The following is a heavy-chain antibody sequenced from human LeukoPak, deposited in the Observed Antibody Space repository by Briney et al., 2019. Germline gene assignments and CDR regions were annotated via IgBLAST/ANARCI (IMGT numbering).Heavy chain of an antibody. J-gene: IGHJ4*02. Sequence: GGSLRLSCAASGFTFSSYEMNWVRQAPGKGLEWVSYISSSGSTIYYADSVKGRFTISRDNAKNSLYLQMNSLRAEDTAVYYCAREGMVYASRRYYFDYWGQGTLVTVSS. CDR1: GFTFSSYE. CDR3: AREGMVYASRRYYFDY. CDR2: ISSSGSTI. V-gene: IGHV3-48*03. D-gene: IGHD2-8*01.